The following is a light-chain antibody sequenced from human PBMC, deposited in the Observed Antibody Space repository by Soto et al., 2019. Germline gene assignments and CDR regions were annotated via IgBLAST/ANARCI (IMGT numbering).Light chain of an antibody. CDR3: SSYTSSSTLGVYV. J-gene: IGLJ1*01. CDR2: DVS. CDR1: SSDVGGYNY. V-gene: IGLV2-14*01. Sequence: QAVVTQPASVSGSPGQSITISCTGTSSDVGGYNYVSWYQQHPGKAPKLMIYDVSNRPSGVSNRFSGSKSGNTASLTISGLQAEDEADYYCSSYTSSSTLGVYVFGTGTKLTVL.